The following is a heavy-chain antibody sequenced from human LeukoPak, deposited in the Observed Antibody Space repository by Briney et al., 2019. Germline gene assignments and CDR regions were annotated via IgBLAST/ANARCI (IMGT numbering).Heavy chain of an antibody. J-gene: IGHJ6*02. CDR1: GYTFTSYD. Sequence: GASVKVSCKASGYTFTSYDINWVRQAPGQGLEWMGWMNPNSGNTGYAQKFQGRVTMTRNTSISTAYMELSSLRSEDTAVYYCAREWGRGTAMVYYYYYGMDVWGQGTTVTVSS. D-gene: IGHD5-18*01. CDR2: MNPNSGNT. CDR3: AREWGRGTAMVYYYYYGMDV. V-gene: IGHV1-8*01.